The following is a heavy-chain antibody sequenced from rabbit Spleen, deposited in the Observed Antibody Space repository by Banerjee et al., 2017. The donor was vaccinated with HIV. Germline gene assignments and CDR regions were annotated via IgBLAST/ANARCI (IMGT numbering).Heavy chain of an antibody. Sequence: QEQLEESGGGLVKPEGSLTLTCKASGVSFSNKAVMCWVRQAPGKGLEWIACIDTGSSGSTYYASWVNGRFTISKTSSTTVTLQMTSLTVADTATYFCARDAGRGAYIDGVFNLWGQGTLVTVS. CDR1: GVSFSNKAV. D-gene: IGHD8-1*01. CDR2: IDTGSSGST. CDR3: ARDAGRGAYIDGVFNL. V-gene: IGHV1S45*01. J-gene: IGHJ4*01.